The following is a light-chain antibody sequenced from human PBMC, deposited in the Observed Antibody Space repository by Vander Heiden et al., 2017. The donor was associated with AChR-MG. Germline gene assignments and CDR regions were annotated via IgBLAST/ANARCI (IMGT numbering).Light chain of an antibody. Sequence: QSALTQPASVSWSPGQSITISCTGTSSDVGGYNYVSWYQQHPGKAPKLMIYDVSKRPSGVSNRFSGSKSGNTASLTISGLQAEDEADYYCSSYTSSSRVFGGGTKLTVL. CDR3: SSYTSSSRV. CDR2: DVS. CDR1: SSDVGGYNY. J-gene: IGLJ3*02. V-gene: IGLV2-14*01.